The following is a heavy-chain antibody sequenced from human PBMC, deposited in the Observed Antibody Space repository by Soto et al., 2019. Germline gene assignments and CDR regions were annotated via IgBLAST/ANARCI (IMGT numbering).Heavy chain of an antibody. Sequence: GGSLRLSCAASGFTFSSYGMHWVRQAPGKGLEWVAVIWYDGSNKYYADSVKGRVTISADKSITTAYLQWSSLKASDTAIYYCARLSQARYFHYGMDVWGQGTTVTVSS. D-gene: IGHD3-9*01. V-gene: IGHV3-33*01. CDR1: GFTFSSYG. CDR2: IWYDGSNK. J-gene: IGHJ6*02. CDR3: ARLSQARYFHYGMDV.